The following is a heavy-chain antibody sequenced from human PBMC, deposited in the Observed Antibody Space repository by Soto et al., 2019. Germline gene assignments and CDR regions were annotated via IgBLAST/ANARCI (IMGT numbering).Heavy chain of an antibody. CDR2: IYPGDSDT. V-gene: IGHV5-51*01. CDR3: AWPPSDTRGRPQFDF. J-gene: IGHJ4*02. Sequence: GESLKISCKGSGYSFATYWIAWVRQKPGMGLELMGIIYPGDSDTRYSPSFQGQVSISADKSINTAYLQWSTLKASDTAIYYCAWPPSDTRGRPQFDFWGQGTLVTVSS. CDR1: GYSFATYW.